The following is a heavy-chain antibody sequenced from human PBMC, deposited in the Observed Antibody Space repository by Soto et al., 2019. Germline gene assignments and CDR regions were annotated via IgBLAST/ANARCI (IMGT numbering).Heavy chain of an antibody. CDR2: IHYSGTT. Sequence: QVQLLESGPGLVKPSETLSLTCTIYGGSISSYFWSWIRQPPGKGLEWIGYIHYSGTTVYSPSLKCRVTMSIDTSENQFTLILTSVTAADTAVYYCARDTGSYYFDSWGQGSLVTVSS. J-gene: IGHJ4*02. CDR3: ARDTGSYYFDS. D-gene: IGHD1-26*01. V-gene: IGHV4-59*01. CDR1: GGSISSYF.